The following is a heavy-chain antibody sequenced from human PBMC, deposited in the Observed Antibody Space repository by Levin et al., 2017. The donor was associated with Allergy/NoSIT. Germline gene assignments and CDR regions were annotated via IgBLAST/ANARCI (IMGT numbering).Heavy chain of an antibody. CDR3: ARGKSSSPDDAFDI. D-gene: IGHD6-13*01. J-gene: IGHJ3*02. CDR2: IYYSGST. V-gene: IGHV4-59*01. CDR1: GGSISSYY. Sequence: SETLSLTCTVSGGSISSYYWSWIRQPPGKGLEWIGYIYYSGSTNYNPSLKSRVTISVDTSKNQFSLKLSSVTAADTAVYYCARGKSSSPDDAFDIWGQGTMVTVSS.